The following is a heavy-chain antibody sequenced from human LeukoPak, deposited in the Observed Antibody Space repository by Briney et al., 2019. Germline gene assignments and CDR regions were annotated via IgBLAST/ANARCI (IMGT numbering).Heavy chain of an antibody. Sequence: ASVKVSCKASGYTFTGYYMHWVRQAPGQGLEWMGWINPNSGGTNYAQKFQGRVTMTRDTSISTAYMELSRLRSDDTAVYYCASDRPTYYDSSGSFDYWGQGTLVTVSS. CDR2: INPNSGGT. CDR1: GYTFTGYY. CDR3: ASDRPTYYDSSGSFDY. V-gene: IGHV1-2*02. D-gene: IGHD3-22*01. J-gene: IGHJ4*02.